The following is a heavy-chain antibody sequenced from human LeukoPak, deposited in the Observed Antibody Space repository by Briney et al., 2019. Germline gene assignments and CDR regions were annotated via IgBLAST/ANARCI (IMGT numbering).Heavy chain of an antibody. J-gene: IGHJ4*02. CDR1: GYIFTSYY. V-gene: IGHV1-46*01. CDR2: INPSGGST. Sequence: ASVKVSCKASGYIFTSYYMHWVRQAPGQGLEWMGIINPSGGSTSYTQKFQGRVTMTRDTSTTTVYMELSSLRSQDTAVYYCARRKEVGDYYYFDYWGQGTLVTVSS. CDR3: ARRKEVGDYYYFDY. D-gene: IGHD2/OR15-2a*01.